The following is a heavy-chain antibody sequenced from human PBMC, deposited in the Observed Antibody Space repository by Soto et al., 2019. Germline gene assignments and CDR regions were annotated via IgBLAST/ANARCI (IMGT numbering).Heavy chain of an antibody. CDR3: AREDGGGGRRHDF. D-gene: IGHD2-15*01. V-gene: IGHV1-46*01. CDR2: INPNDGST. J-gene: IGHJ4*02. CDR1: GYTFAIHY. Sequence: QVQLVQSGAEVRKPGASVTISCKTSGYTFAIHYIHWVRQAPGQGLEWMGMINPNDGSTSYVPKFQGRVTMIRDTSTRTVFLNMSRLTSDDTAVFFCAREDGGGGRRHDFWGQGTLITVSS.